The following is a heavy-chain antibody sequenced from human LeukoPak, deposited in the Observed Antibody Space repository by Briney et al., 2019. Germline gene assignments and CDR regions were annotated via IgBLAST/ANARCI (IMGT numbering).Heavy chain of an antibody. Sequence: GGSLRLSCAATGFTFSSYDMNWVRQAPGKGLEWVSYISSDGSSIYYADSLKGRLTISRDNAKSSLFLQMNSLRAEDTAVYYCANDPDYFDYWGQGTLVTVSS. CDR1: GFTFSSYD. V-gene: IGHV3-48*03. CDR2: ISSDGSSI. CDR3: ANDPDYFDY. D-gene: IGHD1-1*01. J-gene: IGHJ4*02.